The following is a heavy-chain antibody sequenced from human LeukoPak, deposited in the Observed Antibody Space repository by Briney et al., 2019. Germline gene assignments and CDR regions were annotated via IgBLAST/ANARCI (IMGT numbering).Heavy chain of an antibody. CDR1: GGSFSGYY. V-gene: IGHV4-34*01. CDR2: INHSGST. CDR3: ARGYGDYVLFDY. D-gene: IGHD4-17*01. J-gene: IGHJ4*02. Sequence: SETLSLTCAVYGGSFSGYYWSWIRQPPGKGLEWIGEINHSGSTNYNPSLKSRVTISVDTSKNQFSLKLSSVTAADTAVYYCARGYGDYVLFDYWGQGTLVTVSS.